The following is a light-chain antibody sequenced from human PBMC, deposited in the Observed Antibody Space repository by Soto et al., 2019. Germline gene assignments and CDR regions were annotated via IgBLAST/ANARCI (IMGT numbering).Light chain of an antibody. Sequence: DLQMTQSPSSLSASVGDRVTITCRTSQSVSNYLNWYQQTSGKAPKLLIYAASTLQTGVPTRFSGRGSGTDVTLTISSLQPEDVAIYYCQQSYSSPRTCGQGTMVEIK. V-gene: IGKV1-39*01. CDR2: AAS. CDR3: QQSYSSPRT. CDR1: QSVSNY. J-gene: IGKJ1*01.